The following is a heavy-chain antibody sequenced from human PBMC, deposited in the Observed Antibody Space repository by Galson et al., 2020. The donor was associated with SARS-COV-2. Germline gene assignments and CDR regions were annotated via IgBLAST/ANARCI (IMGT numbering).Heavy chain of an antibody. CDR1: GFTFSSYG. Sequence: GESLKISCAASGFTFSSYGMHWVRQAPGKGLEWVAVISYDGSNKYYADSVKGRFTISRDNSKNTLYLQMNSLRAEDTAVYYCARDLSYNWNDGGMDYWGQGTLVTVSS. CDR2: ISYDGSNK. CDR3: ARDLSYNWNDGGMDY. J-gene: IGHJ4*02. V-gene: IGHV3-30*03. D-gene: IGHD1-1*01.